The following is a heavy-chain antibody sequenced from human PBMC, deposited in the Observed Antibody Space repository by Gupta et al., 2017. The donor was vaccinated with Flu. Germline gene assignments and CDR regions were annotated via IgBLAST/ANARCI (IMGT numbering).Heavy chain of an antibody. CDR2: VNPNNGGT. Sequence: QVQLVQSAAEVKEPGAAVKVSCQASGFTFTDYYMHWVRQAPGQGLEWMGRVNPNNGGTKIAQKCNGSVSVTRDTSTSTVFLELNRLTFDDPAVYFCARAQCAVDMSSWHVDLCGRGSPVTVSS. D-gene: IGHD1-26*01. J-gene: IGHJ2*01. V-gene: IGHV1-2*06. CDR3: ARAQCAVDMSSWHVDL. CDR1: GFTFTDYY.